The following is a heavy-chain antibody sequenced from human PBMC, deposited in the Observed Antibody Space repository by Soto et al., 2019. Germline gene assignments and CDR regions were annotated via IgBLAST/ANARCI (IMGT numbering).Heavy chain of an antibody. D-gene: IGHD5-12*01. V-gene: IGHV1-18*01. Sequence: ASVKVSCKASGYTFTSYGISWVRQAPGQGLEWMGWISAYNGNTNYAQKLQGRVTMTTDTSTSTAYMELRSLRSDDTAVYYCAKDERDGGYPLIDYWGQGTLVTVSS. CDR2: ISAYNGNT. J-gene: IGHJ4*02. CDR1: GYTFTSYG. CDR3: AKDERDGGYPLIDY.